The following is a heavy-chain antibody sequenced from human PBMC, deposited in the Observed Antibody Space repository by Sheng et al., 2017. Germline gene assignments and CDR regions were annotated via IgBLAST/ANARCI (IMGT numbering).Heavy chain of an antibody. Sequence: EVQLVESGGGLVKPGGSLRLSCAVSGFTFSDYAMNWVRQTPGKGLEWVSSISSSSSSIYYADSVRGRFTISRDNTKDSVYLQMNSLRAEDTAVYYCARPLYGDYVGSDYWGQGTLVTVSS. CDR3: ARPLYGDYVGSDY. J-gene: IGHJ4*02. V-gene: IGHV3-21*02. D-gene: IGHD4-17*01. CDR2: ISSSSSSI. CDR1: GFTFSDYA.